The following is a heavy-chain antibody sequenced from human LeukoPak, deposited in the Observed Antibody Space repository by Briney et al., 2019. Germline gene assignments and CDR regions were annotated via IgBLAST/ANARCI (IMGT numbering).Heavy chain of an antibody. D-gene: IGHD3-10*01. J-gene: IGHJ4*02. Sequence: GASVKVSCKASGFTFTHYYIHWVRQARGQGLEWMGRIDGETGNTRYAQNFQGRVTMTRDTSTSTVYMELSSLRFEDTADYYCARDPGGNYFGPGTYFAYWGQGTLLNVSS. CDR1: GFTFTHYY. CDR3: ARDPGGNYFGPGTYFAY. CDR2: IDGETGNT. V-gene: IGHV1-46*01.